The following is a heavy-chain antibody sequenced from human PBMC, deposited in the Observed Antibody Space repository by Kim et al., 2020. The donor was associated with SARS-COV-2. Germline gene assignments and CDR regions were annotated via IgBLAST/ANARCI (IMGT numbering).Heavy chain of an antibody. CDR3: ARGHQWYQLLQVGDYYGMDV. V-gene: IGHV4-34*01. CDR1: GGSFSGYY. D-gene: IGHD2-2*01. J-gene: IGHJ6*02. Sequence: SETLSLTCAVYGGSFSGYYWSWIRQPPGKGLEWIGEINHSGSTNYNPSLKSRVTISVDTSKNQFSLKLSSVTAADTAVYYCARGHQWYQLLQVGDYYGMDVWGQGTTVTVSS. CDR2: INHSGST.